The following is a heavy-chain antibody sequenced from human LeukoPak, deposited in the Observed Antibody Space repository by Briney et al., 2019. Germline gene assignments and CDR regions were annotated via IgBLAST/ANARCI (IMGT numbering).Heavy chain of an antibody. Sequence: SETLSLTCAVYGGSFSGYYWSWIRQPPGKGLEWIGEINHSGSTNYNPSLKSRVTISVDTSKNQFSLKLSSVTAADTAVYYCARVKTSQSHAFDIRGQGTMVTVSS. CDR3: ARVKTSQSHAFDI. CDR2: INHSGST. V-gene: IGHV4-34*01. J-gene: IGHJ3*02. CDR1: GGSFSGYY.